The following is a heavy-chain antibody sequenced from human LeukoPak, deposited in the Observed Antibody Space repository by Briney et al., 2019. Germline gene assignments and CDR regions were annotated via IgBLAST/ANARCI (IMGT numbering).Heavy chain of an antibody. CDR1: GGSFSGYY. CDR2: IVQSGRT. J-gene: IGHJ4*02. V-gene: IGHV4-34*01. Sequence: SETLSLTCIVYGGSFSGYYWTWIRQPPGKGLEWIGEIVQSGRTNYSPSLESRLTLSVDTSKNQFSLKLSSVTAADTAVYYCARGGVYQLLYRGFDYWGQGTLVTVSS. CDR3: ARGGVYQLLYRGFDY. D-gene: IGHD2-2*02.